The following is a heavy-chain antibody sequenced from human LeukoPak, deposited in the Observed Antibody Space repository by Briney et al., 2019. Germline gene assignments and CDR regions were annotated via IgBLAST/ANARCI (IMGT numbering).Heavy chain of an antibody. V-gene: IGHV3-66*01. D-gene: IGHD6-13*01. CDR1: GFTFSDYW. Sequence: GGSLRLSCAASGFTFSDYWMHWVRQAPGKGLVWVSVIYSGGSTYYADSVKGRFTISRDNSKNTLYLQMNSLRAEDTAVYYCARVYSWYVDYWGQGTLVTVSS. CDR3: ARVYSWYVDY. CDR2: IYSGGST. J-gene: IGHJ4*02.